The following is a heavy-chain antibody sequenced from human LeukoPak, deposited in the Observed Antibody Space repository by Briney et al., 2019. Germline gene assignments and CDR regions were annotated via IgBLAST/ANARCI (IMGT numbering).Heavy chain of an antibody. D-gene: IGHD6-19*01. CDR1: GFTFSSYW. CDR3: ARERNLEIAVAGTIFNY. Sequence: PGGSLRLSCAASGFTFSSYWMHWVRQAPGKGLEWVSVIYSGGSTYYADSVKGRFTISRDNSKNTLYLQMKSLRAEDTAVYYCARERNLEIAVAGTIFNYWGREPWSPSPQ. J-gene: IGHJ4*02. V-gene: IGHV3-66*01. CDR2: IYSGGST.